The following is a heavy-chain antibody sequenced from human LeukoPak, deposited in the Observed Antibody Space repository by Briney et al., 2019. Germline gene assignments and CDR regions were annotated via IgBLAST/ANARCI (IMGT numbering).Heavy chain of an antibody. CDR2: IWYDGSNK. CDR1: GFTFSSYG. V-gene: IGHV3-33*01. D-gene: IGHD6-13*01. Sequence: GGSLRLSCAASGFTFSSYGMHWVRQAPGKGLEWVAVIWYDGSNKYYADSVKGRFTISRDNSKNTLYLQMNSLRAEDTAVYYCARDRIAAADFFDYWGQGTLVTVSS. CDR3: ARDRIAAADFFDY. J-gene: IGHJ4*02.